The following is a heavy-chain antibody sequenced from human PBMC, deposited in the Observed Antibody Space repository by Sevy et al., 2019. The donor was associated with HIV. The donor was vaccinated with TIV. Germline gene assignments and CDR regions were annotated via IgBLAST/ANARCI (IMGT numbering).Heavy chain of an antibody. V-gene: IGHV3-23*01. D-gene: IGHD2-8*01. CDR1: GFTFAKYS. CDR3: AREGCTQPHDY. Sequence: GGSLRLSCAASGFTFAKYSMSWVHQAPGKGLEWVSTFSFGCGRINYADSVKGRFTISGDDSKNTLFLQMNSLRAEDTATYFCAREGCTQPHDYWGQGTLVTVSS. J-gene: IGHJ4*02. CDR2: FSFGCGRI.